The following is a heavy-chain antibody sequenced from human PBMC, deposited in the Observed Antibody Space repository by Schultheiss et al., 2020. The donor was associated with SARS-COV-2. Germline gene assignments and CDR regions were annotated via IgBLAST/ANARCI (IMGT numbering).Heavy chain of an antibody. CDR2: IYYSGST. CDR1: GGSISSSSYY. Sequence: SQTLSLTCTVSGGSISSSSYYWGWIRQPPGKGLEWIGSIYYSGSTYYNPSLKSRVTISVDTSKNQFSLKLSSVTAADTAVYYCARGSTIREGYFDYWGQGTLVTVSS. CDR3: ARGSTIREGYFDY. V-gene: IGHV4-39*07. J-gene: IGHJ4*02. D-gene: IGHD3-3*01.